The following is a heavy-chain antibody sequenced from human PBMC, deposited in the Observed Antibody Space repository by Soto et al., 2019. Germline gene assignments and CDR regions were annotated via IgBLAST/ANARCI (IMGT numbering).Heavy chain of an antibody. CDR2: IYYSGST. CDR3: ATVSFYGDYAFDI. D-gene: IGHD4-17*01. Sequence: QVQLQESGPGLVKPSQTLSLTCTVSGGSISSGDYYWSWIRQPPGKGLEWIGYIYYSGSTYYNPSLKSPVXXSXDXSKNQFSLELSAVTAADTAVYYCATVSFYGDYAFDIWGQGTMVTVSS. V-gene: IGHV4-30-4*01. J-gene: IGHJ3*02. CDR1: GGSISSGDYY.